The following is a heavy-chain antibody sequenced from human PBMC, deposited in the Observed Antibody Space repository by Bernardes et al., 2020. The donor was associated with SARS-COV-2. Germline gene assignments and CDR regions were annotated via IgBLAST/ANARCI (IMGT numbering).Heavy chain of an antibody. CDR2: ISWNSGSI. V-gene: IGHV3-9*01. CDR1: GFTFDDYA. CDR3: AKDGLPAAGYYGMDV. Sequence: GASLRLSCAASGFTFDDYAMHWVRQAPGTGLEWVSGISWNSGSIGYADSVKGRFTISRDNAKNSLYLQMNSLRAEDTALYYCAKDGLPAAGYYGMDVWGQGTTVTVSS. D-gene: IGHD2-2*01. J-gene: IGHJ6*02.